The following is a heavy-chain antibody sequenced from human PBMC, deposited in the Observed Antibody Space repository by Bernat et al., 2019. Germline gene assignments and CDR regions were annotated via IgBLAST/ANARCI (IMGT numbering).Heavy chain of an antibody. CDR3: ARSGEYVPRTNWFDP. CDR1: GYTFTGYY. J-gene: IGHJ5*02. Sequence: QVQLVQSGAEVKKPGASVKVSCKASGYTFTGYYMHWVRQAPGHGLEWMGWINPNSGGTNYVQKFQGWVASTRDTSMKTGCMEVSRLRSDNAAVYYGARSGEYVPRTNWFDPWGQGTLVNVAS. D-gene: IGHD2-15*01. V-gene: IGHV1-2*04. CDR2: INPNSGGT.